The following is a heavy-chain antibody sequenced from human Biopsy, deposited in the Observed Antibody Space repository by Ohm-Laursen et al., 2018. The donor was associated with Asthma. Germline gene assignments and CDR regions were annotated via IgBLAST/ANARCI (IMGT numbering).Heavy chain of an antibody. CDR2: INAANGNT. D-gene: IGHD3-9*01. V-gene: IGHV1-3*01. CDR1: GYTFINYA. J-gene: IGHJ3*02. Sequence: GAPVKVSCKASGYTFINYAIHWVRQAPGHSLEWMGWINAANGNTKYSQKFQGRLTIGRDTSASTAYMDLSSLRSEDTAVYYCARTYFDFLTGQVKDAFGIWGQGTMVTVSS. CDR3: ARTYFDFLTGQVKDAFGI.